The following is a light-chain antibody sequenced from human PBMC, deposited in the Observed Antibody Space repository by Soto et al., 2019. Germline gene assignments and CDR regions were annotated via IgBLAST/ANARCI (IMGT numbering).Light chain of an antibody. Sequence: IVMTQSPATLSVSPGGRATLSCRASQGIGSTLAWYQQKPGQTPRLLIYDASTRATGIPARFSGIGSGTEFTLIISSLQSEDFGVYYCQHYKTWPLSFGGGTKVDSK. V-gene: IGKV3-15*01. J-gene: IGKJ4*01. CDR1: QGIGST. CDR3: QHYKTWPLS. CDR2: DAS.